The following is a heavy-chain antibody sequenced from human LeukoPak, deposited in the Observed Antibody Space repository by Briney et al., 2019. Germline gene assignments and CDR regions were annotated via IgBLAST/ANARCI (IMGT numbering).Heavy chain of an antibody. CDR1: GFTFSSYA. CDR2: ISLIGGST. D-gene: IGHD6-19*01. CDR3: ARVSVAVLFTLDY. J-gene: IGHJ4*02. Sequence: GGSLRLSCAASGFTFSSYAMSWVRQPPGKGLEWVSTISLIGGSTYYADSVKGRFTISRDNAKNSLYLQMNSLRAEDTAVYYCARVSVAVLFTLDYWGQGTLVTVSS. V-gene: IGHV3-23*01.